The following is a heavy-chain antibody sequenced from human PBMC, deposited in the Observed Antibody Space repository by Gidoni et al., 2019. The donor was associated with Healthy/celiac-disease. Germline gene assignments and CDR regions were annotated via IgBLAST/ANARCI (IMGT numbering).Heavy chain of an antibody. CDR3: ARDYGGTVLGVVRGWFDP. Sequence: QVQLVESGGGVVQPGRSLRLSCAASGFTFSSYAMHWVRQAPGKGLEWVAVISYDGSNKYYADSVKGRFTISRDNSKNTLYLQMNSLRAEDTAVYYCARDYGGTVLGVVRGWFDPWGQGTLVTVSS. D-gene: IGHD3-3*01. CDR1: GFTFSSYA. V-gene: IGHV3-30*04. CDR2: ISYDGSNK. J-gene: IGHJ5*02.